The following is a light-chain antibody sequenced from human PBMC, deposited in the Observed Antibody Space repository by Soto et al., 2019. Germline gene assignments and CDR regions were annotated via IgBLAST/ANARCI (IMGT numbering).Light chain of an antibody. Sequence: QSVLTQPASVSGAPGQSITVSCTGTSSDVGAYNYVSWYQQHPGKAPKLMIYDVSNRPSGVSNRFPGAKSGNTASLPISGLQVEDEADYYCSSFTSSGTYVFGAGPKVTVL. V-gene: IGLV2-14*01. CDR2: DVS. J-gene: IGLJ1*01. CDR1: SSDVGAYNY. CDR3: SSFTSSGTYV.